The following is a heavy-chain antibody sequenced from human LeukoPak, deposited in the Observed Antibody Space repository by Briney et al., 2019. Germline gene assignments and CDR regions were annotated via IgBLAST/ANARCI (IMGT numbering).Heavy chain of an antibody. J-gene: IGHJ4*02. V-gene: IGHV3-53*01. Sequence: GGSLRLSCAVSGFTVSTNYMSWVRQAPGKGLEWVSLIYADGSTFYADSVKGRFTISRDNSKNTLDLQMNSLRAEDTAVYYCGGEHDYGDYAFDYWGQGTLVTVSS. CDR2: IYADGST. D-gene: IGHD4-17*01. CDR3: GGEHDYGDYAFDY. CDR1: GFTVSTNY.